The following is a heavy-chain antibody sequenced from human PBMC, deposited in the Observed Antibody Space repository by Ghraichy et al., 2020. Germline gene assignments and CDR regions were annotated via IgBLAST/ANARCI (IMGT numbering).Heavy chain of an antibody. D-gene: IGHD6-19*01. CDR2: ITASNDKK. V-gene: IGHV1-3*01. J-gene: IGHJ4*02. CDR3: VRGQWLAPGTYFFDY. Sequence: ASVKVSCKSSGYTFTNYAINWVRQAPGQRLEWMGWITASNDKKKYSQKFQGRVTFTRDTSASTAYMELSSLRSEDTAVYFCVRGQWLAPGTYFFDYWGQGTQVTVSS. CDR1: GYTFTNYA.